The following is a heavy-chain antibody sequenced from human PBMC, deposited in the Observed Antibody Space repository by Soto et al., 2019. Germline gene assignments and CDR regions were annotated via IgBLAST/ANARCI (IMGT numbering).Heavy chain of an antibody. CDR2: ISYDGSNK. J-gene: IGHJ4*02. V-gene: IGHV3-30*18. CDR3: AKDRGIRFLEWLLRRGERLYFDY. D-gene: IGHD3-3*01. CDR1: GFTFSSYG. Sequence: PGGSLRLSCAASGFTFSSYGMHWVRQAPGKGLEWVAVISYDGSNKYYADSVKGRFTISRDNSKNTLYLQMNSLRAEDTAVYYCAKDRGIRFLEWLLRRGERLYFDYWGQGTLVTVSS.